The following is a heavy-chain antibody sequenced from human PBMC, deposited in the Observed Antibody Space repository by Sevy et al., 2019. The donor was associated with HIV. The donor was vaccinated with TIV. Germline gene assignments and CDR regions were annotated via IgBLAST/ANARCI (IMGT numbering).Heavy chain of an antibody. CDR1: GFTFSSYS. J-gene: IGHJ3*02. V-gene: IGHV3-21*01. Sequence: GGSLRLSCAASGFTFSSYSMNWVRQAPGKGLEWVSSISSSSSYIYYADSVKGRFTISRDNAKNSLYLQMNSLRAEDTALYYCARDYYDFWSGYTMWDAFDIWGQGTMVTVSS. CDR3: ARDYYDFWSGYTMWDAFDI. CDR2: ISSSSSYI. D-gene: IGHD3-3*01.